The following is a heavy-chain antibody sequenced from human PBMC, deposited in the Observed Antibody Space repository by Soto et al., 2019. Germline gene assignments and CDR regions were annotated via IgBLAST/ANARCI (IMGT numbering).Heavy chain of an antibody. J-gene: IGHJ6*02. Sequence: SETLSLTCTVSGGSIRGYYWSWIRQPPGKGLKWIGYMYNTGSTVYNPSFKSRVTISVDTSKNQFSLNLNSVTAADTAVYYCARDLWGYCGTDCYPLDVWGQGTTVT. CDR1: GGSIRGYY. V-gene: IGHV4-59*01. CDR2: MYNTGST. D-gene: IGHD2-21*02. CDR3: ARDLWGYCGTDCYPLDV.